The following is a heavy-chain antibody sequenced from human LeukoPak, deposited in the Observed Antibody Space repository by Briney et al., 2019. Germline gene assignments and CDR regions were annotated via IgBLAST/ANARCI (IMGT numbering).Heavy chain of an antibody. CDR2: IHPDGSIT. CDR1: GFTISNYW. J-gene: IGHJ4*02. Sequence: GGSLRLSCVGSGFTISNYWMHWVRQAPGTGLVWVSRIHPDGSITTYADSVKGRFTISRDNTKNTLYLQMNSLRAEDTAVYYCATDRNSGKYYDYWGQGTLVSVSS. CDR3: ATDRNSGKYYDY. V-gene: IGHV3-74*03. D-gene: IGHD1-26*01.